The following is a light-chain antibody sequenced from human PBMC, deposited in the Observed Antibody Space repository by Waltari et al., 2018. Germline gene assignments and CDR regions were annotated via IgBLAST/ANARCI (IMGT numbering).Light chain of an antibody. Sequence: QSVLTQPPSASGTPGQRVAIPCSGRSSNIGSTHLHWYHPRPGTAPKLLIYKSDQRSSGVPDRFSGSKSGTSASLAISGLRSEDEADYYCATWDDSLNALVFGGGTKLTVL. V-gene: IGLV1-47*01. J-gene: IGLJ3*02. CDR3: ATWDDSLNALV. CDR1: SSNIGSTH. CDR2: KSD.